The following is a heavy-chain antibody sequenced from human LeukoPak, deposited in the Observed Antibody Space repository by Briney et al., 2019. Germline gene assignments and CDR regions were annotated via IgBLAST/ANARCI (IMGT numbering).Heavy chain of an antibody. CDR3: AKDQQSGTCDY. V-gene: IGHV3-23*01. CDR1: GFTLSSYG. CDR2: ISGSGGST. J-gene: IGHJ4*02. Sequence: PGGTLRLSCAASGFTLSSYGMSWVRQAPGKGLEWVSAISGSGGSTYYADSVKGRFTISRDNSKNTLYLQMNSLRAEDTAVYYCAKDQQSGTCDYWGQGTLVTVSS. D-gene: IGHD1-26*01.